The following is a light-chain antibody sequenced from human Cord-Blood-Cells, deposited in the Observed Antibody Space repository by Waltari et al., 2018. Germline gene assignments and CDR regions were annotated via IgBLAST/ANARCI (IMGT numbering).Light chain of an antibody. CDR2: EGS. J-gene: IGLJ1*01. CDR1: SSDVGSYNL. Sequence: QSALTQPASVSGSPGQSITISCTGTSSDVGSYNLVSWYQQHPGKAPKLMIYEGSKRPSGVAKRFAGSKSGNTASLTISGLQGEDEADYYCCSYAGSNYVFGTGTKVTVL. V-gene: IGLV2-23*01. CDR3: CSYAGSNYV.